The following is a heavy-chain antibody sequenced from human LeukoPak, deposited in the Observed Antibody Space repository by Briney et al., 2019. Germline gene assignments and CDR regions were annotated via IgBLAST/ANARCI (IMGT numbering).Heavy chain of an antibody. D-gene: IGHD3-22*01. CDR2: IYTSGST. V-gene: IGHV4-4*08. CDR3: ARDVYDTSGYPERAFDI. J-gene: IGHJ3*02. Sequence: PSETLSLTCTDSGGSISSYYWSWIRQPPGKGLEWIGRIYTSGSTNYNPSLKSRVTISVDTSKNQFSLKLSSVTAADTAVYYCARDVYDTSGYPERAFDIWGQGTMVTVSS. CDR1: GGSISSYY.